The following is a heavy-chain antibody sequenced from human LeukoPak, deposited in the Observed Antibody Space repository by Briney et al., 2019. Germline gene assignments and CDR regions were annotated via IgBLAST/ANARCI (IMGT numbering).Heavy chain of an antibody. CDR2: INSDGSST. CDR3: ARSPSFKGWFDP. J-gene: IGHJ5*02. V-gene: IGHV3-74*01. D-gene: IGHD3-3*02. Sequence: GGSLRLSCEASGFTFSNYWMHWVRQAPGKGLVWVSRINSDGSSTTYADSVKGRFTISRDNAKNTVYLQMNSLRAEDTAVYYCARSPSFKGWFDPWGQGTLVTVSS. CDR1: GFTFSNYW.